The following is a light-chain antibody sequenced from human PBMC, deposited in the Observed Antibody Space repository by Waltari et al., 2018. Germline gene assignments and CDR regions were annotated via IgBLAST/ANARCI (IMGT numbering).Light chain of an antibody. J-gene: IGLJ3*02. V-gene: IGLV1-44*01. Sequence: QSVLTQPPSASGTPGPRVTISCSVTASNTGGNLVTWYQQLPGKAPKLLIYRSDQRPSGVPDRFSASKTGTSASLAISGLQSEDEADYFCASWDDSLNGHWVFGGGTKVTVL. CDR3: ASWDDSLNGHWV. CDR2: RSD. CDR1: ASNTGGNL.